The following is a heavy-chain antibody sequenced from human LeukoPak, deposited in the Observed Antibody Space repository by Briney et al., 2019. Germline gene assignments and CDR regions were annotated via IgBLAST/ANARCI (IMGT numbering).Heavy chain of an antibody. J-gene: IGHJ6*02. Sequence: SVKVSCKASGGTFSSYAISWVRPAPGQGLEWMGRIIPILGIANYAQKFQGRVTITADKSTSTAYMELSSLRSEDTAVYYCLATVTNYYYYGMDVWGQGTTVTVSS. CDR1: GGTFSSYA. CDR3: LATVTNYYYYGMDV. CDR2: IIPILGIA. D-gene: IGHD4-4*01. V-gene: IGHV1-69*04.